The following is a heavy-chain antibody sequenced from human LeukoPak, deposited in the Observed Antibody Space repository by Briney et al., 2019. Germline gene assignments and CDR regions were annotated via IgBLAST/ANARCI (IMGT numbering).Heavy chain of an antibody. J-gene: IGHJ4*02. V-gene: IGHV4-59*01. Sequence: PSQTLSLTCTVSGGSISSCYWSWIRQPPGKGLEWIGYIYYSGSTNYNPSLKSRVTISVDTSKNQFSLKLSSVTAADTAVYYCARGRSGSYYGKNNYYFDYWGQGTLVTVSS. D-gene: IGHD1-26*01. CDR1: GGSISSCY. CDR2: IYYSGST. CDR3: ARGRSGSYYGKNNYYFDY.